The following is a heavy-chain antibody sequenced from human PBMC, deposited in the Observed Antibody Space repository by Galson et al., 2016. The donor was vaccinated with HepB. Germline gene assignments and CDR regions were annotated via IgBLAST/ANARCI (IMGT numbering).Heavy chain of an antibody. Sequence: SLRLSCAASGFIFSNYEMDWVRQAPGKGQEWVSKISQTGTKSSYIESVKGRFTISRDNTKSSLYLEMKSLRAEDTATYYCVRQRDFYLETSGYAGQDAFDIWGQGTKVTVSS. CDR3: VRQRDFYLETSGYAGQDAFDI. CDR2: ISQTGTKS. D-gene: IGHD3-22*01. V-gene: IGHV3-48*03. CDR1: GFIFSNYE. J-gene: IGHJ3*02.